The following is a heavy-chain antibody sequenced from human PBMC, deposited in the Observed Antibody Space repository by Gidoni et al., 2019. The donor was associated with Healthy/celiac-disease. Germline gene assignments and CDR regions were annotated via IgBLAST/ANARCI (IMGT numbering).Heavy chain of an antibody. CDR1: GYTFTSYD. V-gene: IGHV1-8*01. CDR2: MNPNSGNT. Sequence: QVQLGQSGAEVQKPGAAGKVSCKASGYTFTSYDINWVRQATGQGLEWMGWMNPNSGNTGYAQSFQCSVTMTRNTSISTAYMELSSLRSEDTAVYYCASASDCMAVWGQGTTVTVSS. J-gene: IGHJ6*02. CDR3: ASASDCMAV.